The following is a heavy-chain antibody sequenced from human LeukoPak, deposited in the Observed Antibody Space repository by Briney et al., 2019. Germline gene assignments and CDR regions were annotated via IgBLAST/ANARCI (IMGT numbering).Heavy chain of an antibody. V-gene: IGHV4-59*02. Sequence: SETLSLTCSVSGGSVSGYYWSWIRQPPGKGLEWVGYIFYSGSTNYNPSLKSRVSISVDTSKNQFSLKLSSVTAADTAVYYCARHPLRGGFDHWGLGTLVAVSS. CDR1: GGSVSGYY. CDR3: ARHPLRGGFDH. J-gene: IGHJ4*02. D-gene: IGHD3-16*01. CDR2: IFYSGST.